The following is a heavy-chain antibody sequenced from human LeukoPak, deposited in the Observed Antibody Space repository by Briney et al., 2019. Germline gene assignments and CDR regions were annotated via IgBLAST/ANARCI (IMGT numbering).Heavy chain of an antibody. CDR3: AKRGNLGTGIDY. J-gene: IGHJ4*02. V-gene: IGHV3-23*01. D-gene: IGHD1-1*01. CDR1: GFTFSSYG. Sequence: GGSLRLSCAASGFTFSSYGMSWVRQAPGKGLEWVSGIGGSGAFTYYADSVKGRFTISRDNSKNTLYLQMNSLRAEDTAVYYCAKRGNLGTGIDYWGQGALVTVSS. CDR2: IGGSGAFT.